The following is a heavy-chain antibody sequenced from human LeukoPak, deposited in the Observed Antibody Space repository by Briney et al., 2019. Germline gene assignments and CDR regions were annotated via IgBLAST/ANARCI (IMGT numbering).Heavy chain of an antibody. CDR2: ISWNSGSI. J-gene: IGHJ5*02. D-gene: IGHD4-17*01. V-gene: IGHV3-9*01. CDR1: GFTFDDYA. CDR3: ASDPYGDYLVDP. Sequence: PGGSLRLSCAASGFTFDDYAMHWVRQAPGKGLEWVSGISWNSGSIGYADSVKGRFTISRDNAKNTLYLQMNSLRAEDTAVYYCASDPYGDYLVDPWGQGTLVTVSS.